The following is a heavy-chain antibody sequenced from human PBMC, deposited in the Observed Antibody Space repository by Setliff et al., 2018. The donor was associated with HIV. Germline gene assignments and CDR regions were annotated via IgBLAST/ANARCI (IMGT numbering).Heavy chain of an antibody. CDR3: ARDEGVVAATETYYYNGLDV. J-gene: IGHJ6*01. Sequence: SETLSLTCTVSGGSITSGTYYWNWIRQHPGKGLEWIGYIYYSGSTYYNPSLKSRITISVDTSKNQFSLTLNSVTAADTAVYYCARDEGVVAATETYYYNGLDVWG. CDR1: GGSITSGTYY. D-gene: IGHD2-15*01. CDR2: IYYSGST. V-gene: IGHV4-31*03.